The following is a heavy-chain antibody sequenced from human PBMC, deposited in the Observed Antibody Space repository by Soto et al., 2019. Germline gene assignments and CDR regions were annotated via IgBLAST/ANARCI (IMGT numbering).Heavy chain of an antibody. V-gene: IGHV3-30*18. D-gene: IGHD6-19*01. J-gene: IGHJ4*02. Sequence: VQLVESGGGVVQPGRSLRLSCAASGFTFSDYAMHWVRQAPGKGLEWVAVVSHDGRNTHYADSVKGRFTISRDSSKNTVSLEMSSLRAEDTAVYYCANGGRQWLVTSDFNYWGQGALVTVSS. CDR3: ANGGRQWLVTSDFNY. CDR1: GFTFSDYA. CDR2: VSHDGRNT.